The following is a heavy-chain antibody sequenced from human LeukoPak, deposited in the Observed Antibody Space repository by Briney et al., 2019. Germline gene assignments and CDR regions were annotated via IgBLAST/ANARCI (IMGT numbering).Heavy chain of an antibody. J-gene: IGHJ4*02. D-gene: IGHD3-10*01. CDR2: ISSSSSTI. CDR3: AKDRVVRGVMGAGGY. Sequence: GGSLRLSCAASGFTFSSYSMNWVRQAPGKGLEWVSYISSSSSTIYYADSVKGRFTISRDNSKNTLYLQMNSLRAEDTAVYYCAKDRVVRGVMGAGGYWGQGTLVTVSS. V-gene: IGHV3-48*01. CDR1: GFTFSSYS.